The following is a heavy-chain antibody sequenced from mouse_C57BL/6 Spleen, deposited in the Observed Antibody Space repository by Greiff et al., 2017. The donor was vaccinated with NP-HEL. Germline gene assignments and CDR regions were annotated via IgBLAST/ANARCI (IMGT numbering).Heavy chain of an antibody. Sequence: EVKLVESGGGLVKPGGSLKLSCAASGFTFSDYGMHWVRQAPEKGLEWVAYISSGSSTIYYADTVKGRFTISRDNAKNTLFLQMTSLRSEDTAMYYCALNYDYDDYAMDYWGQGTSVTVSS. D-gene: IGHD2-4*01. CDR1: GFTFSDYG. CDR3: ALNYDYDDYAMDY. V-gene: IGHV5-17*01. J-gene: IGHJ4*01. CDR2: ISSGSSTI.